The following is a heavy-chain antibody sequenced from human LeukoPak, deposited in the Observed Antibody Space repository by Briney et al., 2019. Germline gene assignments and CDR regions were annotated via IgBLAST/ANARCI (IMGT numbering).Heavy chain of an antibody. D-gene: IGHD3-22*01. J-gene: IGHJ4*02. Sequence: SETLSLTCTVSGGSISSGGYYWSWIRQHPGKGLEGIGYIYYSGSTYYNPSLKSRVTISVDTSKNQFSLKLSSVTAADTAVYYCARVGYYDSSGYFPFDYWGQGTLVTVSS. V-gene: IGHV4-31*03. CDR2: IYYSGST. CDR3: ARVGYYDSSGYFPFDY. CDR1: GGSISSGGYY.